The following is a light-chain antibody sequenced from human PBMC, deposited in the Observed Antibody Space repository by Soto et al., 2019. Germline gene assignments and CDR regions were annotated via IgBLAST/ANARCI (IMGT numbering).Light chain of an antibody. CDR3: QQYDNYPLT. CDR2: AAS. V-gene: IGKV1-39*01. J-gene: IGKJ4*01. Sequence: DIQMTQSPSSLTASVGDRVSITCRASQSISNYLNWFQQNPGKAPKLLIYAASSLQSGVPSRFSGSGSGTDFTLSISSLQPEDFATYYCQQYDNYPLTFGGGTKVDI. CDR1: QSISNY.